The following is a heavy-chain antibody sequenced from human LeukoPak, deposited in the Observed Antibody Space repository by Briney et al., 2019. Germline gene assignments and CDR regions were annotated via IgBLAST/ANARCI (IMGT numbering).Heavy chain of an antibody. CDR3: ARDLAVAEGDY. CDR1: GFTFSSYS. CDR2: ISSSSSYI. D-gene: IGHD6-19*01. Sequence: GESLKISCAASGFTFSSYSMNWVRQAPGKGLEWVSSISSSSSYIYYADSVKGRFTISRDNAKNSLYLQMNSLRAEDTAVYYCARDLAVAEGDYWGQGTLVTVSS. V-gene: IGHV3-21*01. J-gene: IGHJ4*02.